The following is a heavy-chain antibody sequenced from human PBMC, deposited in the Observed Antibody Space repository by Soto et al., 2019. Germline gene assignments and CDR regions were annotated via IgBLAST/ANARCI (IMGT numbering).Heavy chain of an antibody. J-gene: IGHJ5*02. CDR3: ASSPLYYYDSRRYSWRRLVGVGWFDP. CDR1: GDSISSSSYY. D-gene: IGHD3-22*01. Sequence: QLQLQESGPGLVKPSETLSLTCTVSGDSISSSSYYWAWIRQPPGKGLEWIGNMYYSGCTYYNPSLKSRVTISGDTSKKQMPLRLSSVTAADTALYYCASSPLYYYDSRRYSWRRLVGVGWFDPWGQGTLVTVSS. CDR2: MYYSGCT. V-gene: IGHV4-39*01.